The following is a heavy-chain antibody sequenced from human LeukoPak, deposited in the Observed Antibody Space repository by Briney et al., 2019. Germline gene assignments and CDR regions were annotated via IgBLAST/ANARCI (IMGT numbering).Heavy chain of an antibody. V-gene: IGHV1-69*01. J-gene: IGHJ5*02. CDR2: IIPIFGTA. CDR1: GGTFSSYA. D-gene: IGHD3-10*01. Sequence: SVKVSCKASGGTFSSYAISWVRQAPGQGLEWMGGIIPIFGTANYAQKFQGRVTITADESTSTAYMELSSLRSEDTAVYYCSRGGGGLGDNWFDPWGQGTLVTVSS. CDR3: SRGGGGLGDNWFDP.